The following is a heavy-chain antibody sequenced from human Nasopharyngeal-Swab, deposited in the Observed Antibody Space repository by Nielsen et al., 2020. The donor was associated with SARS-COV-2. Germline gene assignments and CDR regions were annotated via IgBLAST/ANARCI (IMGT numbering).Heavy chain of an antibody. Sequence: GESLKISCAVSGFMLSSSGMSWVRQAPRKGLEWVSGLNSAGTATYYADSVRGRFTISRDKSQNTLYLQMSSLRAEDTAVYYCVKGTASLDFWGQGTLVTVSS. CDR2: LNSAGTAT. D-gene: IGHD2-21*02. V-gene: IGHV3-23*01. CDR3: VKGTASLDF. J-gene: IGHJ4*02. CDR1: GFMLSSSG.